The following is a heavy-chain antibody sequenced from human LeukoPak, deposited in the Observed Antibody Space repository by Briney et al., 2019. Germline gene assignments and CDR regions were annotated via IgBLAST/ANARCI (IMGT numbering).Heavy chain of an antibody. CDR2: IYYSGST. V-gene: IGHV4-59*01. Sequence: PSETLSLTCTVSGGSISSYYWSWIRQPPGKGLEWIGYIYYSGSTNYNPSLKSRVTISVDTSKNQFSLKLISVTAADTAVYYCARARRRDAFDIWGQGTMVTVSS. CDR1: GGSISSYY. J-gene: IGHJ3*02. CDR3: ARARRRDAFDI.